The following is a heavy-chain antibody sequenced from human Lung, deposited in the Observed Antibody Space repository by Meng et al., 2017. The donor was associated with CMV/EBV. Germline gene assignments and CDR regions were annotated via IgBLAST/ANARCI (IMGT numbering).Heavy chain of an antibody. CDR2: IYSGGST. Sequence: ESLKISXAASGFTVSSNYMSWVRQAPGKGLEWVSVIYSGGSTYYADSVKGRFTISRDNSKNTLYLQMSSLRAEDTAVYYCAKDRVYSSRYSGMDVWGQGTTVTVSS. V-gene: IGHV3-53*05. D-gene: IGHD5-12*01. CDR1: GFTVSSNY. CDR3: AKDRVYSSRYSGMDV. J-gene: IGHJ6*02.